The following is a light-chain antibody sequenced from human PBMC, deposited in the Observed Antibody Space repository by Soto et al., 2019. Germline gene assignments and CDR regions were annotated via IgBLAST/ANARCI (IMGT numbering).Light chain of an antibody. V-gene: IGKV3-11*01. J-gene: IGKJ2*01. Sequence: EIVLTQSPATLSLSPGERATLSCRASQSVSSYLAWYQQKPGQAPRLLIYDASNRATRIPARFSGGGSGTDFTLTISSLEPEDFAVYYCQQRFNWPRFTFGQGTKLEIK. CDR2: DAS. CDR1: QSVSSY. CDR3: QQRFNWPRFT.